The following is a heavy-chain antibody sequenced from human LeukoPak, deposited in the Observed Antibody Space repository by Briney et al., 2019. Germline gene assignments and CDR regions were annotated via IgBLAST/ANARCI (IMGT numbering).Heavy chain of an antibody. Sequence: GGSLRLSCAASGFTFSSYNMNWVRQAPGKGLEWVSSISSGSTYIYYADSVKGRFTISRDDAKNSLYLQMNSLRAEDTAVYYCARARGSSSWPLFDYWGQGTLVTVSS. CDR1: GFTFSSYN. D-gene: IGHD2-2*01. J-gene: IGHJ4*02. V-gene: IGHV3-21*01. CDR3: ARARGSSSWPLFDY. CDR2: ISSGSTYI.